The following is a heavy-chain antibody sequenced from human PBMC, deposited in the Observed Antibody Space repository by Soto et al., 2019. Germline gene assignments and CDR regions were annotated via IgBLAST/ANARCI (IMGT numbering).Heavy chain of an antibody. CDR3: ATRGIVGPIY. J-gene: IGHJ4*02. V-gene: IGHV4-4*02. Sequence: QVQLQESGTELVEPSGTLSLTCNVYDGSINNGDWCSWVRQPPGKGLEWIGEVYHNGNTNYNASLKSRVTVSVDKSRNQFSLRLTSVTPADTAVHYCATRGIVGPIYWGQGTLVTVSS. CDR1: DGSINNGDW. D-gene: IGHD1-26*01. CDR2: VYHNGNT.